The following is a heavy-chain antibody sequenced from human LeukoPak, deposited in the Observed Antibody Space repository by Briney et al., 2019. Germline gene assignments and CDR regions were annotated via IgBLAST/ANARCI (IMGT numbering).Heavy chain of an antibody. D-gene: IGHD6-19*01. CDR2: VSYSGST. CDR3: ASQGSDSGWFYF. Sequence: SETLSLTCTVSGVSMRTYYWSWIRQPPGKGLKWIGYVSYSGSTNYNPSLKSRLTISIDTSETQFSLKMTSVTAADTAVYYCASQGSDSGWFYFWGQGTLVTVSS. CDR1: GVSMRTYY. V-gene: IGHV4-59*08. J-gene: IGHJ4*02.